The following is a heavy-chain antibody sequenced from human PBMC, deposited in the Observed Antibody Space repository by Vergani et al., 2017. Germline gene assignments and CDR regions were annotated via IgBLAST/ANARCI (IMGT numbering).Heavy chain of an antibody. CDR2: IYDSGDT. D-gene: IGHD2-21*01. CDR3: ARGALWWLRQIDS. Sequence: QLQESGPGLVKPSETLSLTCIVSGDSINNGNYSWTWIRQPPGKGLEWIGYIYDSGDTKYNPSLKSRVTMSLDTSKNQFSLNLYSVTAADTAVYYCARGALWWLRQIDSWGQGTLVTVSS. V-gene: IGHV4-61*01. CDR1: GDSINNGNYS. J-gene: IGHJ4*02.